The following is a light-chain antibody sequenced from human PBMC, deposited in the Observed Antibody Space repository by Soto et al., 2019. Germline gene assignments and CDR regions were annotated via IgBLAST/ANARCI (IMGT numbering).Light chain of an antibody. V-gene: IGKV3-15*01. Sequence: EIVMTQSPATLSVSPGERATLSCRASQSVSSNLAWYQQTPGQAPMLLIYGASTRATGIPARCSGSGSGTEFTLTLSSLQSEDFAVYYCQQYNNWPLTFGGGTKVEIK. CDR2: GAS. J-gene: IGKJ4*01. CDR1: QSVSSN. CDR3: QQYNNWPLT.